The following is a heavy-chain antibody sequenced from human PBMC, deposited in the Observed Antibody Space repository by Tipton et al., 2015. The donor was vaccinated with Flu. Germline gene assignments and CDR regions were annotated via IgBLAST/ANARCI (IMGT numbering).Heavy chain of an antibody. Sequence: TLSLTCSVSGDSIGSNYYWGWIRQPPGQGLEWIGNIYHSGTTYINPSLKSRVTLSVDRSENHFSLRLSSVTAADTAVYYCARHTGDSVRGVIDYWGQGTLVTVSS. CDR1: GDSIGSNYY. CDR3: ARHTGDSVRGVIDY. V-gene: IGHV4-38-2*01. CDR2: IYHSGTT. D-gene: IGHD3-10*02. J-gene: IGHJ4*02.